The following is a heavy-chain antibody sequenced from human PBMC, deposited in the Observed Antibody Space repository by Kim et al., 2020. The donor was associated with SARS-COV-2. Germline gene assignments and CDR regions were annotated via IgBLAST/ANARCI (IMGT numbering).Heavy chain of an antibody. D-gene: IGHD5-12*01. CDR3: AKVMPGAYVGRVYFDY. CDR1: EFTFRSYA. J-gene: IGHJ4*02. CDR2: ISGSGDST. V-gene: IGHV3-23*01. Sequence: GGSLRLSCAASEFTFRSYAMAWVRQAPGKGLEWGSAISGSGDSTYYADSVKDLFTISRDKSKNTLYLQMNSMRAEDTAVYFCAKVMPGAYVGRVYFDYWGQRTMITVSS.